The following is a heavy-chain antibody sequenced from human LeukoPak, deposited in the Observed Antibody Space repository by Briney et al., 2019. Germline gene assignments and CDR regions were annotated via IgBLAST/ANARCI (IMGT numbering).Heavy chain of an antibody. V-gene: IGHV1-46*01. CDR2: INPSGGST. Sequence: GASVKVSCKASGYTFTSYYMHWVRQAPGQGLEWTGIINPSGGSTSYAQKFQGRVTTTRDMSTSTVYMELSSLRSEDTAVYYCARGVVVQDVGGNFDYWGQGTLVTVSS. J-gene: IGHJ4*02. CDR3: ARGVVVQDVGGNFDY. CDR1: GYTFTSYY. D-gene: IGHD2-15*01.